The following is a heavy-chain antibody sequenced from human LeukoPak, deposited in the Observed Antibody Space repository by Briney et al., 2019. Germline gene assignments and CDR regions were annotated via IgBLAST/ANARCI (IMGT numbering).Heavy chain of an antibody. D-gene: IGHD2-8*01. J-gene: IGHJ3*02. CDR2: ISHTGST. V-gene: IGHV4-34*01. Sequence: SETLSLTCAVSGGSSSGDYWSWIRQPPGKGLEWIGEISHTGSTKYNPSLKSRVTISVDTSKNQFSLKLSSVTAAGTAVYYCARHMGYCTNGVSYHAFDIWGQGTMVTVSS. CDR1: GGSSSGDY. CDR3: ARHMGYCTNGVSYHAFDI.